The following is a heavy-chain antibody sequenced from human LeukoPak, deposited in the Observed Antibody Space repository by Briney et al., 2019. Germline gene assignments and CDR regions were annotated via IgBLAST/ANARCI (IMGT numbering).Heavy chain of an antibody. CDR1: GGSISSSSYY. V-gene: IGHV4-39*07. CDR3: ASNDQDQLLRGWFDP. Sequence: SETLSLTCTVSGGSISSSSYYWGWIRQPPGKGLEWIGSIYYSGSTYYNPSLKSRVTISVDTSKNQFSLKLSSVTAADTAVYYCASNDQDQLLRGWFDPWGQGTLVTVSS. J-gene: IGHJ5*02. CDR2: IYYSGST. D-gene: IGHD2-2*01.